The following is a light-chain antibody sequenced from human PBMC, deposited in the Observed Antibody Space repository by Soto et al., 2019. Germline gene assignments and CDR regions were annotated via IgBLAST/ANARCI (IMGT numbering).Light chain of an antibody. V-gene: IGKV3-20*01. CDR1: QSVSSSY. J-gene: IGKJ1*01. CDR3: QQYGSSTPT. CDR2: GAS. Sequence: EIVLTQSPGTLSLSPGERATLSCRASQSVSSSYLSWYQQKPGQAPRLLIYGASSRATGIPERFSGSGSGTEFTLTISRLEPEDFAVYYCQQYGSSTPTFGQGTKVEIK.